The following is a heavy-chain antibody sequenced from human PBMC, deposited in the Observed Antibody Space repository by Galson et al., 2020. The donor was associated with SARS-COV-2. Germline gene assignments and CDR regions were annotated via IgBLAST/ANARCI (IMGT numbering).Heavy chain of an antibody. Sequence: ASETLSLTCAVSGGSISSSNWWSWVRQPPGKGLEWIGEIYHSGSTNYNPSLKSRVTISVDKSKNQFSLKLSSVTAADTAVYYCARRITMIVVVTPFDLWGRGTLVTVSS. J-gene: IGHJ2*01. V-gene: IGHV4-4*02. CDR1: GGSISSSNW. CDR2: IYHSGST. D-gene: IGHD3-22*01. CDR3: ARRITMIVVVTPFDL.